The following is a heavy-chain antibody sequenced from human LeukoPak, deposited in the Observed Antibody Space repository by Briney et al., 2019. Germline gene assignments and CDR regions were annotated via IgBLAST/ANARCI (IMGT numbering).Heavy chain of an antibody. D-gene: IGHD3-16*02. J-gene: IGHJ4*02. CDR1: GGSISSGDYY. V-gene: IGHV4-30-4*08. CDR2: IYYSGST. Sequence: SQTLSLTCTVSGGSISSGDYYWSWIRQPPGKGLEWIGYIYYSGSTYYNPSLKSRVTISVDTSKNQFSLKLSSVTAADTAVYYGARELPYYDYVWGSYRIIDYWGQGTLVTVSS. CDR3: ARELPYYDYVWGSYRIIDY.